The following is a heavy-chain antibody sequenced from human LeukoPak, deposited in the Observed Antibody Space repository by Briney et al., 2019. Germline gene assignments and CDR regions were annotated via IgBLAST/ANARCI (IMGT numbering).Heavy chain of an antibody. J-gene: IGHJ3*02. V-gene: IGHV3-7*01. CDR3: ARSYDSSGLDAFDI. CDR1: GFTFSSYW. D-gene: IGHD3-22*01. Sequence: PGGSLRLSCAASGFTFSSYWMSWVRQAPGKGLEWVANIKQDGSEKYYVDSVKGRFTISRDNAKNSLYLQMNSLRAEDTAVYYCARSYDSSGLDAFDIWGQGTMVTVSS. CDR2: IKQDGSEK.